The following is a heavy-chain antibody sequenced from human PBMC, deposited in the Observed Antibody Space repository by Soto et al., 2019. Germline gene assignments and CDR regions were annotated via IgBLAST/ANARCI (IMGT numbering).Heavy chain of an antibody. V-gene: IGHV3-53*01. Sequence: GGSLRLSCAASGFTVSSNYMSWVRQAPGKGLEWVSVIYSGGSTYYADSVKGRFTISRDNSKNTLYLQMNSLRAEDTAVYYCARVLYDFWSGYYAFDYWGQGTLVTVSS. CDR3: ARVLYDFWSGYYAFDY. CDR1: GFTVSSNY. CDR2: IYSGGST. J-gene: IGHJ4*02. D-gene: IGHD3-3*01.